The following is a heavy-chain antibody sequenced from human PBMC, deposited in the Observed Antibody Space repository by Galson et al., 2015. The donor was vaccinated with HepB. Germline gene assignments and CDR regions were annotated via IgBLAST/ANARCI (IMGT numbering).Heavy chain of an antibody. CDR2: ISSSGSTI. J-gene: IGHJ4*02. V-gene: IGHV3-48*03. D-gene: IGHD3-10*01. CDR3: ARDNGWGGFDS. CDR1: GFMFSVYE. Sequence: SLRLSCAASGFMFSVYEMNWVRQAPGKGLEWVSHISSSGSTIHYADSVKGRFTISRDNARRSLNLQMNSLRAEDTAVYFCARDNGWGGFDSWGQGTLVTVSS.